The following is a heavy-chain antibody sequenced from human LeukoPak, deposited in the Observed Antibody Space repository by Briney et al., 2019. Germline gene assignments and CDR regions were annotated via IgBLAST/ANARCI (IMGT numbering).Heavy chain of an antibody. D-gene: IGHD3-3*01. V-gene: IGHV4-59*08. CDR3: ARGDFSGGSFDY. J-gene: IGHJ4*02. Sequence: SETLSLTCTVSGGSISSYYWSWIRQPPGKGLEWIGYIYYSGSTNYNPSLKSRVTISVDTPKNPSSLKLSSVTAADTAVYYCARGDFSGGSFDYWGQGTLVTVSS. CDR1: GGSISSYY. CDR2: IYYSGST.